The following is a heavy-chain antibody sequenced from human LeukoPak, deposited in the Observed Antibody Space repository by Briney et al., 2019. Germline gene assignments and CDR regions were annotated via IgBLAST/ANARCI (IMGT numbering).Heavy chain of an antibody. J-gene: IGHJ4*02. CDR2: IYYSGST. CDR3: ARQPIVVVVAAQGEGFDY. D-gene: IGHD2-15*01. CDR1: GGSISSSSYY. V-gene: IGHV4-39*01. Sequence: SETLSLTCTVSGGSISSSSYYWGWIRQPPGKGLEWIGSIYYSGSTYYNPSLKSRVTISVDTSKNQLSLKLSSVTAADTAVYYCARQPIVVVVAAQGEGFDYWGQGTLVTVSS.